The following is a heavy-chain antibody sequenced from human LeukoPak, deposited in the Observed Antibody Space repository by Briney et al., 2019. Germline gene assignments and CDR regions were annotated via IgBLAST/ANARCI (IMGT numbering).Heavy chain of an antibody. Sequence: GGSLRLSCAASGFTFSSYSMNWVRQAPGEGLEWVSYISSSSSTIYYADSVKGRFTISRDNAKNSLYLQMNSLRAEDTAVYYCAREAGTTEHYYYGMDVWGQGTTVTVSS. CDR1: GFTFSSYS. J-gene: IGHJ6*02. CDR3: AREAGTTEHYYYGMDV. CDR2: ISSSSSTI. V-gene: IGHV3-48*01. D-gene: IGHD1-7*01.